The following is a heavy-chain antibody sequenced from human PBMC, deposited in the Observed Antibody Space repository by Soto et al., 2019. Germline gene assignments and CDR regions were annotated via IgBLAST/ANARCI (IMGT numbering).Heavy chain of an antibody. J-gene: IGHJ4*02. V-gene: IGHV1-2*02. D-gene: IGHD2-15*01. CDR3: ARGGRNVVVVPATPPFSY. CDR1: GYTFTDFY. Sequence: ASVKVSCKASGYTFTDFYIHWLRQSPGQGLEWMGYIDPNSGGTNYAQRFQGRVTMTRATSINTAYMDLSRLTSDDTAVYYCARGGRNVVVVPATPPFSYWGQGTLVTVSS. CDR2: IDPNSGGT.